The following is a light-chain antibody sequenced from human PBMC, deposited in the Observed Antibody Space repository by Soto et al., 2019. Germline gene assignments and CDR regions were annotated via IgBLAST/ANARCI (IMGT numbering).Light chain of an antibody. CDR3: QQRSNWPPFLT. J-gene: IGKJ4*01. V-gene: IGKV3-11*01. Sequence: EIVLTQSPATLSLSPGERATLSCRASQSVSSYLAWYQQKPGQAPRLLIYDASNRATGIPARFSGSGPGTDFTLTISSLEPEDFAVYYCQQRSNWPPFLTFGGGTKVDIK. CDR2: DAS. CDR1: QSVSSY.